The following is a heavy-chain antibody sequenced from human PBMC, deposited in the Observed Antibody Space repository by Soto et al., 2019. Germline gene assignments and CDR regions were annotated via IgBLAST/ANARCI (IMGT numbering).Heavy chain of an antibody. Sequence: QVQLVESGGGVVQPGRSLRLSCAASGFTFSRNGLHWVRQAPGKGLEWVAVISYDGSNKYYADSVKGRFTISRDDSKNTLYLQMDSLRPEDTAVYYWAKEGNYYNYYGMDVWGQGTTVTVSS. CDR2: ISYDGSNK. CDR3: AKEGNYYNYYGMDV. D-gene: IGHD3-10*01. V-gene: IGHV3-30*18. J-gene: IGHJ6*02. CDR1: GFTFSRNG.